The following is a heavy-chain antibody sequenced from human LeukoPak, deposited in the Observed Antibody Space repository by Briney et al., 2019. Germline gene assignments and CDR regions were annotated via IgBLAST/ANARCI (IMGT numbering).Heavy chain of an antibody. CDR1: GFTFSSYG. D-gene: IGHD2-15*01. CDR2: IWYDGSNK. CDR3: AKSSGGSYYYYMDV. J-gene: IGHJ6*03. V-gene: IGHV3-33*06. Sequence: PGGSLRLSCAASGFTFSSYGMHWVRQAPGKGLEWVAVIWYDGSNKYYADSVKGRFTISRDNSKNTLYLQMNGLRAEDTAVYYCAKSSGGSYYYYMDVWGKGTTVTVSS.